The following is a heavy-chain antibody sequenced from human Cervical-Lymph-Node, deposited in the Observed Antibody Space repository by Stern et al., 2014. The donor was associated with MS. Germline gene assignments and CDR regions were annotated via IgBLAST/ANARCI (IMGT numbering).Heavy chain of an antibody. D-gene: IGHD6-13*01. J-gene: IGHJ6*02. V-gene: IGHV5-10-1*03. CDR2: LDPRDSYT. CDR1: GKSSTNYW. CDR3: ARLEIAAAAPDYYYGMDV. Sequence: MPLVQSGAEAKKPGESQTISCKGSGKSSTNYWISWLRQIRGKGLECFGRLDPRDSYTNYSPSFQGHVTISADKSISTAYLQWSILKASDTAMYYCARLEIAAAAPDYYYGMDVWGQGTTVTVSS.